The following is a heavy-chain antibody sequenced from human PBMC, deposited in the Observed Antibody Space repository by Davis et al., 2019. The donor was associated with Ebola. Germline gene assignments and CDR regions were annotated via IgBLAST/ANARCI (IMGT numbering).Heavy chain of an antibody. J-gene: IGHJ6*02. Sequence: SETLSLTCAVSGGSISSSNWWSWVRQPPGKGLEWIGEIYHSGSTNYNPSLKSRVTISVDKSKNQFSLKLSSVTAADTAVYYCARDHGSSWYEDYYYYYGMDVWGQGTTVTVSS. CDR2: IYHSGST. CDR3: ARDHGSSWYEDYYYYYGMDV. CDR1: GGSISSSNW. V-gene: IGHV4-4*02. D-gene: IGHD6-13*01.